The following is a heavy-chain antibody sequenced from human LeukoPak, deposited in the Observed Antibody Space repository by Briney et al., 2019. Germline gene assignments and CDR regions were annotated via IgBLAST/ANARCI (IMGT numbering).Heavy chain of an antibody. CDR3: GRGRPRGYSGYVIDY. CDR2: ISGSGGGT. V-gene: IGHV3-23*01. Sequence: AGGSLRLSCAASGFTFSSYAMSWVRQAPGKGLEWVSAISGSGGGTYYADSVKGRFTISRDNAKNTLYLQMNSLRAEDTAAFYCGRGRPRGYSGYVIDYWGQGTPITVSS. J-gene: IGHJ4*02. CDR1: GFTFSSYA. D-gene: IGHD5-12*01.